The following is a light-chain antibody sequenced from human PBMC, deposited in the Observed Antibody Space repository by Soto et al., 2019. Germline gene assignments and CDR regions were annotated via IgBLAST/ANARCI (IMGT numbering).Light chain of an antibody. J-gene: IGKJ1*01. CDR2: SAS. V-gene: IGKV1-39*01. Sequence: DIQMTQSPSSLSASVGDRVSINCRASQTISIYLNWYQHRPGKGPKLLIYSASTLQSGVSSRFSGSGSGTDFTLTISSLQPEDVATYYCQQSNSIPPWRSGERTKVDIK. CDR1: QTISIY. CDR3: QQSNSIPPWR.